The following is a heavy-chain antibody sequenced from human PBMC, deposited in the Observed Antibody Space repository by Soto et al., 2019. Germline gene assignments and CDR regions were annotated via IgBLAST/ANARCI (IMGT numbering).Heavy chain of an antibody. CDR1: GFTFSSYS. CDR3: ARGGNSWSQYYFDY. D-gene: IGHD6-13*01. J-gene: IGHJ4*02. CDR2: ISSSSSTI. Sequence: GGSLRLSCAASGFTFSSYSMNWVRQAPGKGLEWVSYISSSSSTIYYADSVKGRFTISRDNAKNSLYLQMNSLRAEDTAVYYCARGGNSWSQYYFDYWGQGSLVTVSS. V-gene: IGHV3-48*01.